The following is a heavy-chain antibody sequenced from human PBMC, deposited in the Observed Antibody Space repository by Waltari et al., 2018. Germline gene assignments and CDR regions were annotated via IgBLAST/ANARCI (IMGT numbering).Heavy chain of an antibody. CDR2: IDHSGST. CDR1: GGSISSSNW. CDR3: ARERDSGSYYFDY. Sequence: QVQLQESGPGLVKPSGTLSLTCAVSGGSISSSNWWSWVRQPPGKGLEWIGEIDHSGSTTYNPSLKSRVTISVDKSKTQFSLKLSSVTAADTAVYYCARERDSGSYYFDYWGQGTLVTVSS. D-gene: IGHD1-26*01. J-gene: IGHJ4*02. V-gene: IGHV4-4*02.